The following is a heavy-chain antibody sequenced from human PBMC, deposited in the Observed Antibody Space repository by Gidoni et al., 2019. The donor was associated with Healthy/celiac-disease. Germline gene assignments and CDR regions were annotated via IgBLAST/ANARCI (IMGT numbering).Heavy chain of an antibody. V-gene: IGHV3-30-3*02. CDR3: ANDDY. J-gene: IGHJ4*02. CDR2: ISYDGSNK. Sequence: QVQLVESGGGVVQPGWSLTLSCAASGFTFSSYAMHWVRQAPGKGLEWVAVISYDGSNKYYADSVKGRFTISRDNSKNTLYLQMNSLRAEDTAVYYCANDDYWGQGTLVTVSS. CDR1: GFTFSSYA.